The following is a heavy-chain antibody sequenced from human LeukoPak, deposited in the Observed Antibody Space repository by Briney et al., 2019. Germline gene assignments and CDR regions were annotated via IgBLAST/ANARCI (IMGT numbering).Heavy chain of an antibody. D-gene: IGHD3-10*01. CDR3: ARHRRPLPTMVRGVIDY. Sequence: PSETLSLTCTVSGGSISSYYWSWIRQPPGKGLEWIGYIYYSGSTNYNPSLKSRVTISVDTSKNQFSLKLSSVTAADTAVYYCARHRRPLPTMVRGVIDYWGQGTLVTVSS. CDR1: GGSISSYY. V-gene: IGHV4-59*08. CDR2: IYYSGST. J-gene: IGHJ4*02.